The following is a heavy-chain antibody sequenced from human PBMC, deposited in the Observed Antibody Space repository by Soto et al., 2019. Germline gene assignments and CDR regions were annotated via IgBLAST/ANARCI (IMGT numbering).Heavy chain of an antibody. V-gene: IGHV1-58*01. CDR1: GFTFTSSA. Sequence: SVKVSCKASGFTFTSSAVQWVRQARGQRLEWIGWIVVGSGNTNYAQKFQERVTITRDMSTSTAYMELSSLRSEDTAVYYCAAIMGFLEWFPDAFDIWGQGAMVTVSS. D-gene: IGHD3-3*01. CDR2: IVVGSGNT. CDR3: AAIMGFLEWFPDAFDI. J-gene: IGHJ3*02.